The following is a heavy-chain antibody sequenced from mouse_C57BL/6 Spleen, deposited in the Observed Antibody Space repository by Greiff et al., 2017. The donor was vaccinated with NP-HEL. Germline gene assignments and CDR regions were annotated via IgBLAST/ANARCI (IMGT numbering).Heavy chain of an antibody. Sequence: QVQLQQSGAELVKPGTSVKVSCKASGCAFTNYLIEWVKQRPGQGLEWIGVINPGSGGTNYNEKFKGKATLTADKSSSTAYMQLSSLTSEDSAVYFCARWGYWFAYWGQGTLVTVSA. V-gene: IGHV1-54*01. J-gene: IGHJ3*01. CDR3: ARWGYWFAY. CDR1: GCAFTNYL. CDR2: INPGSGGT.